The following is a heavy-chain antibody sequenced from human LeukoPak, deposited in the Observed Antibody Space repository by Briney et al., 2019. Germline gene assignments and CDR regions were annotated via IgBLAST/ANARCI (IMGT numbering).Heavy chain of an antibody. CDR2: ISSSSSYI. D-gene: IGHD3-3*01. Sequence: PGGSQRLSCAASGFTFSTYTMNWVRQAPGKGLEWVSSISSSSSYIYYADSVKGRFTISRDNAKNSLYLQMNSLRAEDTAVYYCAREGAVLRFLEWSPDYWGQGTLVTVSS. CDR1: GFTFSTYT. CDR3: AREGAVLRFLEWSPDY. V-gene: IGHV3-21*01. J-gene: IGHJ4*02.